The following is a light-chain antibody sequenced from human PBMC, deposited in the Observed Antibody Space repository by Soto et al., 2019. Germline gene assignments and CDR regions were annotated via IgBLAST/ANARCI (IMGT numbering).Light chain of an antibody. CDR3: QQYYSYPLT. CDR2: AAS. Sequence: AIRMTQSPSALSASTAYGFTITCRASQGISSYLAWYQQKPGKAPKLLIYAASTLQSGVPSRFSGSGSGTDFTLTISCLQSEDFATYYCQQYYSYPLTFGGGTKVDIK. V-gene: IGKV1-8*01. CDR1: QGISSY. J-gene: IGKJ4*01.